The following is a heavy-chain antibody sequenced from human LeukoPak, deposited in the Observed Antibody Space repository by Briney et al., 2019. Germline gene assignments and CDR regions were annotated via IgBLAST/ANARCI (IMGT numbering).Heavy chain of an antibody. J-gene: IGHJ3*02. CDR2: ISGSGGGP. CDR3: AGFGELAEVFDI. V-gene: IGHV3-23*01. CDR1: GFTFINYA. Sequence: GGSLRLSCAASGFTFINYAMNWVRQAPGKGLEWVSLISGSGGGPYYADSVKGRFTISRDNSKNTLYLQMNSLRAEDTAVYYCAGFGELAEVFDIWGRGTMVTVSS. D-gene: IGHD3-10*01.